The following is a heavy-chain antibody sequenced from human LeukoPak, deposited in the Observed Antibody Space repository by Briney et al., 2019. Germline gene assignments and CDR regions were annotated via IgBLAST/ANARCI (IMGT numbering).Heavy chain of an antibody. J-gene: IGHJ4*02. Sequence: ASVKVSCKASGYAFNSYFMHWVRQAPGQGLEWMGIINPSGGSTTYAQKFQGRVTMTRDTSTSTVYMELSSLRFEDTAVYYCARDGTDDYPLDYWGQGTLVTVSS. D-gene: IGHD4-11*01. CDR1: GYAFNSYF. V-gene: IGHV1-46*02. CDR3: ARDGTDDYPLDY. CDR2: INPSGGST.